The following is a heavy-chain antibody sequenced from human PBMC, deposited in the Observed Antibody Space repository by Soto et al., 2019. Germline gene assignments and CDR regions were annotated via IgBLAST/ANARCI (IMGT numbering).Heavy chain of an antibody. Sequence: GGSLRRSCAASGFTFINYAMSWGRQAPGEGLEWVSTISVNGANTHYADSVKGRFSISRDNSKNTLYIQMNSLRAEDTAVYYCAKDYGSSRYFFDYWGQGALVTAPQ. D-gene: IGHD6-19*01. CDR2: ISVNGANT. CDR3: AKDYGSSRYFFDY. CDR1: GFTFINYA. J-gene: IGHJ4*02. V-gene: IGHV3-23*01.